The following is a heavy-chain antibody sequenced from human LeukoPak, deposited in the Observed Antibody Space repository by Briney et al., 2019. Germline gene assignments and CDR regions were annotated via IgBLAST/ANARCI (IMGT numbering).Heavy chain of an antibody. CDR3: AGGYSSSSS. Sequence: SETLSLTCTVSGVSISSYYWSWIRQPPGKGLEWIGYIFYSGSTNYNPSLKSRVTISVDTSKNQFSLKLSSVTAADTAVYYCAGGYSSSSSWGQGTLVTVSS. V-gene: IGHV4-59*01. CDR2: IFYSGST. J-gene: IGHJ4*02. D-gene: IGHD6-13*01. CDR1: GVSISSYY.